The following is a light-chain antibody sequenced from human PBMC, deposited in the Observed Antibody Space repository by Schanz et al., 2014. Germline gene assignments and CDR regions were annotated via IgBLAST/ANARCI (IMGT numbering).Light chain of an antibody. CDR3: QQYYGLPLT. J-gene: IGKJ4*01. V-gene: IGKV4-1*01. CDR1: QNVLYGSHNKNY. Sequence: DIVMTQSPDSLAVSLGERATINCKSSQNVLYGSHNKNYLAWYQQKPGQPPKLLIYWASTRESGVPDRFSGSGSGTDFTLTISSLQAEDVAVYYCQQYYGLPLTFGGGTKVEIK. CDR2: WAS.